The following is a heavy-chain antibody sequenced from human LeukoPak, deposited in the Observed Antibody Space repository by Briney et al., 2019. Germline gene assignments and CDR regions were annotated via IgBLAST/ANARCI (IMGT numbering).Heavy chain of an antibody. D-gene: IGHD2-15*01. CDR2: IYYSGST. CDR1: GGSISSYY. Sequence: SETLSLTCTVSGGSISSYYWSWIRQPPGKGLEWIGYIYYSGSTNYNPSLKSRVTISVDTSKNQFSLKLSSVAAADTAVYYCARVGRYCSGGSCYPMNYYGMDVWGQGTTVTVSS. V-gene: IGHV4-59*08. CDR3: ARVGRYCSGGSCYPMNYYGMDV. J-gene: IGHJ6*02.